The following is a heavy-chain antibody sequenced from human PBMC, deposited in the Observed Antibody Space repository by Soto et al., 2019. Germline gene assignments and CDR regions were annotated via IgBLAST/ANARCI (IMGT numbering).Heavy chain of an antibody. CDR1: GGSISSINIC. CDR3: TLPDQVTSYYINH. J-gene: IGHJ4*02. V-gene: IGHV4-39*01. CDR2: ICYSGDT. D-gene: IGHD2-21*02. Sequence: SETLSLTCAVSGGSISSINICWGWVRQPPGEGLEWIATICYSGDTYYNPSLKSRVTTSVDTSKNWFSLNLNSVTAADTAVYFCTLPDQVTSYYINHWGRGMPVTFSS.